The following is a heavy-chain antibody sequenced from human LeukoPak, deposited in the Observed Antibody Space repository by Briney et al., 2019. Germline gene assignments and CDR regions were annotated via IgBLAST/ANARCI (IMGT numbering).Heavy chain of an antibody. CDR3: ARGCGSSCQPNLDY. Sequence: GGSLRLSRAASGFTFSSYGMHWVRQAPGKGLEWVAVISYDGSNKYYADSVKGRFTISRDNAKNSLYLQMNSLRAEDTAVYYCARGCGSSCQPNLDYWGQGTLVTVSS. J-gene: IGHJ4*02. CDR2: ISYDGSNK. CDR1: GFTFSSYG. V-gene: IGHV3-30*03. D-gene: IGHD6-13*01.